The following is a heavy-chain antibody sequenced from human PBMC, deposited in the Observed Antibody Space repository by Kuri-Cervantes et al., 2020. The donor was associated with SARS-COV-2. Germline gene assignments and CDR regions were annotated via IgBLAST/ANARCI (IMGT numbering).Heavy chain of an antibody. D-gene: IGHD6-19*01. V-gene: IGHV4-4*07. CDR1: GGSISSYY. CDR3: ARVRSSGPIDY. Sequence: SETLSLTCTVSGGSISSYYWSWLRQPAGKGLEWIGRIYTSGSINYNPSLKSRVTMSVDTSKNQFSLKLSSVTAADTAVYYCARVRSSGPIDYWGQGTLVTVSS. CDR2: IYTSGSI. J-gene: IGHJ4*02.